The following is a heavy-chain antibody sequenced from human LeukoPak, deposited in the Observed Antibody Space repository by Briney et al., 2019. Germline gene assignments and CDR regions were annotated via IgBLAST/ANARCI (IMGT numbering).Heavy chain of an antibody. CDR1: GGSISSYY. Sequence: SETLSLTCTVSGGSISSYYWSWIRQPAGKGLEWIGRMYTSESTNYNPSLKSRVTMSVDTSKNQFSLRLSSVTAADTAVYYCAREVSSSWSGYYFYYMDVWGKGTTVTVSS. V-gene: IGHV4-4*07. J-gene: IGHJ6*03. CDR2: MYTSEST. CDR3: AREVSSSWSGYYFYYMDV. D-gene: IGHD6-13*01.